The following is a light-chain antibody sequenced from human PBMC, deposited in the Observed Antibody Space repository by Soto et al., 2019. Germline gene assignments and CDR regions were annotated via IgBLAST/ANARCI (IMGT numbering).Light chain of an antibody. CDR2: DDS. CDR3: QSYDSSLSGSV. J-gene: IGLJ3*02. Sequence: SYELTQPPSVSVAPGQTARINCGGNNIGSKSVHWYQQKPGQAPVLVVYDDSDRPSGIPERFSGSKSGTSASLAITGLQAEDEADYYCQSYDSSLSGSVFGGGTKLTVL. CDR1: NIGSKS. V-gene: IGLV3-21*02.